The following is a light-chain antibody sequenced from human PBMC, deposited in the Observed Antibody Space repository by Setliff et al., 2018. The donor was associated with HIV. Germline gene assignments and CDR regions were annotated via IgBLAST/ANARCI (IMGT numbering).Light chain of an antibody. CDR3: CSYAGSRIFYV. CDR2: EVS. CDR1: SSDVGSYNL. Sequence: QSALTQPASVSGSPGQSITISCTGTSSDVGSYNLVSWYQQHPGKAPKLMIYEVSKRPSGVSNRFSGSKSGNTASLTISGIQAEDEADYYCCSYAGSRIFYVFGTGTKVTVL. V-gene: IGLV2-23*02. J-gene: IGLJ1*01.